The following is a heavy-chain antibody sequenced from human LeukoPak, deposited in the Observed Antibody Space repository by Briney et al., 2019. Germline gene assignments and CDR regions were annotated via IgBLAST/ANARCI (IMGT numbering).Heavy chain of an antibody. D-gene: IGHD4-11*01. Sequence: PGGSLRLSCAASRFTFSSYGMHWVRQAPGKGLEWVAYIQYDGSNEQYADSVKGRFSISRDSSKNMLYLQMNSLRAEDTAVYYCAKDDSNVFDYWGQGTLVTVSS. CDR2: IQYDGSNE. J-gene: IGHJ4*02. CDR1: RFTFSSYG. V-gene: IGHV3-30*02. CDR3: AKDDSNVFDY.